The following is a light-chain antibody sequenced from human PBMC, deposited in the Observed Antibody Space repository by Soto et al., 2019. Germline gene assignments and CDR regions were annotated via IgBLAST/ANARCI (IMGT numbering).Light chain of an antibody. CDR3: QQRSNWYT. J-gene: IGKJ5*01. CDR2: ASS. Sequence: EIVLTQSPGTLALAPGERATLSFRASQSVSSSYLAWYQQKPGQAPRLLIYASSNRATGIPARFSGSGSGIDFTLTISSLEPEDFAVYYCQQRSNWYTFGQGTRREIK. CDR1: QSVSSSY. V-gene: IGKV3D-20*02.